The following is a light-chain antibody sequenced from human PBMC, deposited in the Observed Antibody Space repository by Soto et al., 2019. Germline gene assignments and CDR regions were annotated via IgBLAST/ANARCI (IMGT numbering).Light chain of an antibody. V-gene: IGLV4-69*01. CDR2: LTSDGSH. CDR1: SGHSTYA. J-gene: IGLJ2*01. Sequence: QPVLTQSPSASASLGASVKLTCTLSSGHSTYAIAWHQQQPEKGPRYLLKLTSDGSHIKGDGIPDRFSGSSSGAERYLTISSLQSEDEAAYYCQTWGTGVVFGGGTQLTVL. CDR3: QTWGTGVV.